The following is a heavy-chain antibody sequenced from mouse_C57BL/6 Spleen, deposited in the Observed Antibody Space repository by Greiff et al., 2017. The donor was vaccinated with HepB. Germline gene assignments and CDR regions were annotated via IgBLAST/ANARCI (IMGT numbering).Heavy chain of an antibody. CDR2: IGSGGST. Sequence: QVQLQQSGPGLVQPSQSLSITCTVSGFSLTSYGVHWVRQSPGKGLEWMGVIGSGGSTDYNAAFISRLGISKDNSKSQVFFKMNSMQADDTAIYYCARSSETCFDYWGQGTTLTVSS. V-gene: IGHV2-2*01. CDR3: ARSSETCFDY. J-gene: IGHJ2*01. CDR1: GFSLTSYG.